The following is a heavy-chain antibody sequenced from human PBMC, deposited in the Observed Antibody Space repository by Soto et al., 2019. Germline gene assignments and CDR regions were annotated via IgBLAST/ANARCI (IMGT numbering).Heavy chain of an antibody. J-gene: IGHJ4*02. D-gene: IGHD1-26*01. CDR3: TRGLFSGSSYSGSWYYFDS. CDR1: GGSISSGDYS. CDR2: INHSGSS. V-gene: IGHV4-30-2*01. Sequence: TLSLTCAVSGGSISSGDYSWSWIRQPPGKGLQWIGQINHSGSSIYNPSLKNRVTISTMSNNKFSLELSSVTAADTAVYYCTRGLFSGSSYSGSWYYFDSWGQGTMVTVSS.